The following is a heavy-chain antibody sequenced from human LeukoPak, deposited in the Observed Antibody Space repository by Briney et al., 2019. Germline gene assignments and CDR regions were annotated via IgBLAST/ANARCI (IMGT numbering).Heavy chain of an antibody. V-gene: IGHV4-34*01. J-gene: IGHJ3*02. CDR2: INHSGST. Sequence: SETLSLTCAVYGGSFSGYYWSWIRQPPGKGLEWIGEINHSGSTNYNPSLKSRVTISLDTSKNQFSLKVISMTAADTAVYYCTKSDGSGLIRICGRGTMVTVSS. CDR1: GGSFSGYY. CDR3: TKSDGSGLIRI. D-gene: IGHD3-22*01.